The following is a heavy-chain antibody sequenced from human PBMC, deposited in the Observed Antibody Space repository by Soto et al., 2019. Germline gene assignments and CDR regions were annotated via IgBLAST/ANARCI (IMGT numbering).Heavy chain of an antibody. CDR2: INPNSGDT. CDR1: GYIFTGYH. CDR3: ARDARGTRGFDEMYI. J-gene: IGHJ6*02. V-gene: IGHV1-2*02. D-gene: IGHD3-9*01. Sequence: QVHLVQSGAEVKKPGASVKVSCKASGYIFTGYHIHWVRQAPGRGLEWMGWINPNSGDTEYAQNFKGRVTMNRDTSFNLVYMEMSGLMSDDTAVYYCARDARGTRGFDEMYIWGQGTTVTVSS.